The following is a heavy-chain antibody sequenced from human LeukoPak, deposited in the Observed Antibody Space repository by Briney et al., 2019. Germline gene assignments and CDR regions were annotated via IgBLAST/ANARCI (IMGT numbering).Heavy chain of an antibody. CDR3: ARTPFSSSSEFDY. V-gene: IGHV1-8*03. CDR2: MNPNSGNT. Sequence: ASVKVSCKASGYTFTSYDINWVRQATGQGLEWMGWMNPNSGNTGYAQKFQGRVTITRNTSISTAYMEPSSLRSEDTAVYYCARTPFSSSSEFDYWGQGTLVTVSS. J-gene: IGHJ4*02. CDR1: GYTFTSYD. D-gene: IGHD6-6*01.